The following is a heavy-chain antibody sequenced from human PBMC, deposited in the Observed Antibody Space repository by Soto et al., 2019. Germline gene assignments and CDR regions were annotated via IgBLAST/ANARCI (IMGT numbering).Heavy chain of an antibody. CDR3: ARYCSSTCCQDPDAFDI. Sequence: QVQLQESGPGLVKPSQTLSLTCTVSGGSISSGGYYWSWIRQHPGKGLEWIGYIYYSGSTYYNPSLNSLVTISVDTSNNLFTLKQSSVTAADTVVYCCARYCSSTCCQDPDAFDIWGQGTLVTVSS. V-gene: IGHV4-31*01. J-gene: IGHJ3*02. CDR1: GGSISSGGYY. D-gene: IGHD2-2*01. CDR2: IYYSGST.